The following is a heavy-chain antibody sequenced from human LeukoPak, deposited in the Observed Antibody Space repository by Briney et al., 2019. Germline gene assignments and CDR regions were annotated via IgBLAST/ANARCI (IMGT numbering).Heavy chain of an antibody. D-gene: IGHD3-9*01. CDR2: IYHSGTT. Sequence: PSETLSLTCAVSGASITSSKWWTWVRPSPDKGLEWIGEIYHSGTTNHNPSLRSRVTMSVDKSKNQFSLRLNSVTAADTAMYYCTSRAAQDDDWFQTYSYYEMDAWGQGTPVTVSS. J-gene: IGHJ6*02. CDR3: TSRAAQDDDWFQTYSYYEMDA. CDR1: GASITSSKW. V-gene: IGHV4-4*02.